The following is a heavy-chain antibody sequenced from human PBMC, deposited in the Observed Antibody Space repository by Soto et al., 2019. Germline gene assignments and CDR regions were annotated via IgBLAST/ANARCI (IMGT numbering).Heavy chain of an antibody. CDR2: IYHGGST. V-gene: IGHV4-30-2*01. CDR3: AREDQRRDAFDI. Sequence: QLQLQESGSGLVKPSQTLSLTCAVSGGSISSSGSSWSWLRQPPGKGLEWIAYIYHGGSTQYNPSLKRRVTISVDASKNQFSLNLSSVTAADTAVYFCAREDQRRDAFDIWGQGTVVTVSS. D-gene: IGHD2-2*01. CDR1: GGSISSSGSS. J-gene: IGHJ3*02.